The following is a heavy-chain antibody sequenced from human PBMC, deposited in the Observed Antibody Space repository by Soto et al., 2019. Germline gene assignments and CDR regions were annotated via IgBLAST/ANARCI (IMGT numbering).Heavy chain of an antibody. CDR1: GFDVSSNY. Sequence: EVQLLESGGGLIQPGGSLRLSCAASGFDVSSNYMTWVRQAPGKGLEWVSASYSGGNTYYADSVKGRFTSSRDNFQNTPYLQMNSLTAEDTAVYYCTRGYGAGSYFSDHWGQGTLVTVSS. D-gene: IGHD3-10*01. V-gene: IGHV3-53*01. CDR2: SYSGGNT. CDR3: TRGYGAGSYFSDH. J-gene: IGHJ5*02.